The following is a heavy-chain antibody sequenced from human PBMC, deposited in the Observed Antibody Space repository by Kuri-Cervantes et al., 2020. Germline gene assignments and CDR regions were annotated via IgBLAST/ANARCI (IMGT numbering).Heavy chain of an antibody. CDR1: GFTFSSYG. D-gene: IGHD3-22*01. CDR3: ARDGYDSSGYYFDY. V-gene: IGHV3-33*01. CDR2: IWYDGSNK. J-gene: IGHJ4*02. Sequence: GGSLRLSCAASGFTFSSYGMHWVRQAPGKGPEWVAVIWYDGSNKYYADSVKGRFTISRDNSKNTLYLQMNSLRAEDTAVYYCARDGYDSSGYYFDYWGQGTLVTVSS.